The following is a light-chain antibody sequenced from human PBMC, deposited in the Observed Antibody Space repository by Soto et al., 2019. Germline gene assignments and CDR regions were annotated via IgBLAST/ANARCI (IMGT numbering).Light chain of an antibody. CDR3: CSYAGSFVV. CDR1: SSDVGGYNY. V-gene: IGLV2-11*01. CDR2: DVS. J-gene: IGLJ2*01. Sequence: QSVLTQPRSVSGSPGQSVTISCTGTSSDVGGYNYVSWYQQHPGNAPKLMIYDVSKRPSGVPDRFSGSKSGNTASLTISGLHAEDEADYYCCSYAGSFVVFGGGTKLTVL.